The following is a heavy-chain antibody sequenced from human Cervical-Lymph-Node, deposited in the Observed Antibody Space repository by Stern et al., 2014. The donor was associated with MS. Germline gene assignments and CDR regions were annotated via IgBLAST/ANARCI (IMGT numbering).Heavy chain of an antibody. V-gene: IGHV3-33*01. CDR2: IWYDGSNK. Sequence: VQLLESGGGVVQPGRSLRLSCAASGFTFSSYGIHWVRQAPGKGLEWVAVIWYDGSNKYYADSVKGRFTISRDNSKNTLYLQMNSLRAEDTAVYYCARDMHGMDVWGQGTTVTVSS. D-gene: IGHD2-2*01. CDR3: ARDMHGMDV. J-gene: IGHJ6*02. CDR1: GFTFSSYG.